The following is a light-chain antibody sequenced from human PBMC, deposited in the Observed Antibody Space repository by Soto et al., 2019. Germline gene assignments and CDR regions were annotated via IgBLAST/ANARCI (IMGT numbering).Light chain of an antibody. Sequence: QSALTQPASVSGSPGQSITISCTGTSSDVGGYNYVSWYQQHPGKAPKLMIYDVSNRPSGVSNRFSGSKSGNTASLTIPGLQAEDEADYYCSSYTSSSTPHVVFGGGTKLTVL. CDR1: SSDVGGYNY. CDR3: SSYTSSSTPHVV. J-gene: IGLJ2*01. CDR2: DVS. V-gene: IGLV2-14*01.